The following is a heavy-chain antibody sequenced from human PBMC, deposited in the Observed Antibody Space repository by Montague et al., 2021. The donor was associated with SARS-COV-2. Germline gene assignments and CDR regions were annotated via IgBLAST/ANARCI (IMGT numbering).Heavy chain of an antibody. CDR1: GFSLSTSGMC. Sequence: VKPTQTLTRTCTFSGFSLSTSGMCVSWIRQPPGKSLEWLARIXXXYYKYYSTPLKTRLTISKDTSNNQVVLTMPNMDPVDTATYYCAREIAAAGPALDYWGQGTLVTVSS. CDR3: AREIAAAGPALDY. CDR2: IXXXYYK. D-gene: IGHD6-25*01. V-gene: IGHV2-70*11. J-gene: IGHJ4*02.